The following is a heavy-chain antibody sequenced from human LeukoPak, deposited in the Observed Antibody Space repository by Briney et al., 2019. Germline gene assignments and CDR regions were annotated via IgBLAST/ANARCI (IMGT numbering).Heavy chain of an antibody. CDR2: IYTSGST. CDR3: ARELGRFRTDWFDP. Sequence: PSETLSLTCAVYGGSFSGYYWSWIRQPAGKGLEWIGRIYTSGSTNYNPSLKSRVTMSVDTSKNQFSLKLSSVTAADTAVYYCARELGRFRTDWFDPWGQGTLVTVSP. V-gene: IGHV4-4*07. J-gene: IGHJ5*02. D-gene: IGHD3-3*01. CDR1: GGSFSGYY.